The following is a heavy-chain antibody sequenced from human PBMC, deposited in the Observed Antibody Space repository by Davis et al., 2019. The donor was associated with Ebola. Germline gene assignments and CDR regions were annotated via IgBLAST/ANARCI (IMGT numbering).Heavy chain of an antibody. CDR3: ARDRGITTRTGRDSYYGMDV. Sequence: PSETLSLTCAVYGGSLSGYSWSWIRQPPGKGLEWIGYIYHSGNTFYNPSLRSRVTISVDRSKNQFSLEVTSVTAADTAVYYCARDRGITTRTGRDSYYGMDVWGQGTTVTVSS. CDR1: GGSLSGYS. CDR2: IYHSGNT. J-gene: IGHJ6*02. V-gene: IGHV4-30-2*01. D-gene: IGHD6-6*01.